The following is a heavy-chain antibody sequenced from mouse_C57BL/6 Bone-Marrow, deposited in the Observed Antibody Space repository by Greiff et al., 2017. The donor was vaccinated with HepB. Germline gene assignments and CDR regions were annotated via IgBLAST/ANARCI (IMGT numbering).Heavy chain of an antibody. CDR2: ISSGGSYT. V-gene: IGHV5-6*01. D-gene: IGHD1-1*01. Sequence: EVKVVESGGDLVKPGGSLKLSCAASGFTFSSYGMSWVRQTPDKRLEWVATISSGGSYTYYPDSVKGRFTISRDNAKNTLYLQMSSLKSEDTAMYYCARHTGSLDYWGQGTTLTVSS. CDR3: ARHTGSLDY. J-gene: IGHJ2*01. CDR1: GFTFSSYG.